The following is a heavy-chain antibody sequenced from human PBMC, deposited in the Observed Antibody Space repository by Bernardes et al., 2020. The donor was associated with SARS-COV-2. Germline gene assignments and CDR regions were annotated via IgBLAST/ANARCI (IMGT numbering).Heavy chain of an antibody. J-gene: IGHJ5*02. D-gene: IGHD1-26*01. CDR3: ARDPWGGSYMGGRRKSNWFDP. V-gene: IGHV1-18*04. CDR1: GYTFTSYA. CDR2: ISTYSGNT. Sequence: ASVKVSCKASGYTFTSYAISWVRQAPGQGLEWMGWISTYSGNTNYAQNFQGRVTMTTDTPTSRAYMELRSLRSDDTAVYYCARDPWGGSYMGGRRKSNWFDPWGQGTLVTVSS.